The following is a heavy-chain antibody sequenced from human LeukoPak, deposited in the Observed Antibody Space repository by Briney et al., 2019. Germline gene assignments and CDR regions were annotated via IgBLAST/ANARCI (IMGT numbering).Heavy chain of an antibody. CDR2: FDPEDGET. D-gene: IGHD3-3*01. V-gene: IGHV1-24*01. CDR1: GYTLTELS. J-gene: IGHJ6*02. CDR3: ATRLITIFGVVAYYYYGTDV. Sequence: ASVKVSCKVSGYTLTELSMHWVRQAPGKGLEWMGGFDPEDGETIYAQKFQGRVTMTEDTSTDTAYMELSSLRSEDTAVYYCATRLITIFGVVAYYYYGTDVWGQGTTVTVSS.